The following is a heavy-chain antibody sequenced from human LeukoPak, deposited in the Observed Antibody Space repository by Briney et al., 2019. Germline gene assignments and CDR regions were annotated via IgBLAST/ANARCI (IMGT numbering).Heavy chain of an antibody. CDR1: GGSISSSNW. J-gene: IGHJ3*02. CDR2: IYHSGST. V-gene: IGHV4-4*02. Sequence: SETLSLTCAVSGGSISSSNWWSWVRQPPGKGLEWIGEIYHSGSTNYNPSLKGRVTISVDKSKNQFSLKLSSVTAADTAVYYCARAQGDDYYDSSGYSHDAFDIWGQGTMVTVSS. D-gene: IGHD3-22*01. CDR3: ARAQGDDYYDSSGYSHDAFDI.